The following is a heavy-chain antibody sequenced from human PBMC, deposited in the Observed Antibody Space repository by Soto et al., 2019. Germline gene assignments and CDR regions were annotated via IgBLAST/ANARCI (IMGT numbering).Heavy chain of an antibody. CDR3: ARISCSGGSCYSIEYYYYMDV. D-gene: IGHD2-15*01. V-gene: IGHV4-59*08. Sequence: PSETLSLTCTVSGGAISSYYWSWIRQPPGKGLEWIGYIYYSGSTYYNPSLKSRVTISVDTSKNQFSLKLSSVTAADTAVYYCARISCSGGSCYSIEYYYYMDVWGKGTTVTVSS. CDR1: GGAISSYY. J-gene: IGHJ6*03. CDR2: IYYSGST.